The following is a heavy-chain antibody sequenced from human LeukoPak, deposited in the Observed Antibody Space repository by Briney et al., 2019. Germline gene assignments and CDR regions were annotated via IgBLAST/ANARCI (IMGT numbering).Heavy chain of an antibody. Sequence: GGSLRLSCAASGFTFSSYGMHWVRQAPGKGLGWVAVISYDGNNKYYADSVKGRFTISRDNSKNTLYLQMNSLRVEDTAVYYCGGGSHWSDYWGQGTLVTVSS. CDR1: GFTFSSYG. CDR3: GGGSHWSDY. D-gene: IGHD3-3*01. J-gene: IGHJ4*02. CDR2: ISYDGNNK. V-gene: IGHV3-30*03.